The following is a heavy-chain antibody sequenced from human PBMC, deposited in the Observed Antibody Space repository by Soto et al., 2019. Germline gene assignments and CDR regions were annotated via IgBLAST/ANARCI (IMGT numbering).Heavy chain of an antibody. CDR2: IYSGGST. J-gene: IGHJ4*02. Sequence: GGSLRLSCAASGFTVSSNYMSWVRQAPGKGLEWVSVIYSGGSTYYADSVKGRFTISRHNSKNTLYLQMNSLRAEDTAVYYCARAGIAVAGTRGTYYFDYWGQGTLVTVSS. D-gene: IGHD6-19*01. CDR1: GFTVSSNY. CDR3: ARAGIAVAGTRGTYYFDY. V-gene: IGHV3-53*04.